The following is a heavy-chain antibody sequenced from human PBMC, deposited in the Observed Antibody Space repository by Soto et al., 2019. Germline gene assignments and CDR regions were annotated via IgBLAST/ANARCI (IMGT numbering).Heavy chain of an antibody. D-gene: IGHD2-15*01. V-gene: IGHV4-61*08. J-gene: IGHJ4*01. CDR1: GGSISSGGYY. CDR2: IYYSGST. Sequence: SETLSLTCTVSGGSISSGGYYWSWIRQHPGKGLEWIGYIYYSGSTYYSPSLKSRVTISVDTSKNQFSLKLTSVTAADTAVYYCARGYCSGATCYPNYFDYWGQGTLVTVSS. CDR3: ARGYCSGATCYPNYFDY.